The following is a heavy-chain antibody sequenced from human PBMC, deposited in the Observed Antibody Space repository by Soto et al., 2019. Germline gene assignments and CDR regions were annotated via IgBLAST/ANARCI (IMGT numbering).Heavy chain of an antibody. Sequence: EVQVLESGGGLAQPGGSLRLSCVISVFPFGANAMRWVRQAPGQGLEWVSGLSNTGRRTSYADSVKGRFNISRDNSENTVYLQINSLRYDDTAVYYCAPEMGATQGAFDNWGQGTLVTVSS. V-gene: IGHV3-23*01. CDR2: LSNTGRRT. CDR3: APEMGATQGAFDN. J-gene: IGHJ4*02. CDR1: VFPFGANA. D-gene: IGHD1-26*01.